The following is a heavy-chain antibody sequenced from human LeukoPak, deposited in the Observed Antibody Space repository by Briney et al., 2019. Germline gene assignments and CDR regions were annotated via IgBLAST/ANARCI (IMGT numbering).Heavy chain of an antibody. Sequence: SVKVSCKASGGTFSNYAISWVRQAPGQGLEWMGGIIPIFGTANYAQKFQGRVTITADKSTSTAYMELSSLRSEDTAVYYCARVSGIAARRGGTPRSVDIWGQGTMVTVSS. CDR1: GGTFSNYA. CDR3: ARVSGIAARRGGTPRSVDI. J-gene: IGHJ3*02. CDR2: IIPIFGTA. D-gene: IGHD6-6*01. V-gene: IGHV1-69*06.